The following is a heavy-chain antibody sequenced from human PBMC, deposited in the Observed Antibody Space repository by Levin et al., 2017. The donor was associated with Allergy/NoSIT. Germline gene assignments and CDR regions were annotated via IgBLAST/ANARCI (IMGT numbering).Heavy chain of an antibody. CDR1: GATFSNHI. V-gene: IGHV1-69*08. J-gene: IGHJ4*02. Sequence: GGSLRLSCKAPGATFSNHIISWVRQAPGQGLEWMGRITPILGTPDYAQKFQGRATISADTSTTTAYMELSSLKSEDTAVYYCARELSLWGQGTLVTVSS. CDR3: ARELSL. CDR2: ITPILGTP.